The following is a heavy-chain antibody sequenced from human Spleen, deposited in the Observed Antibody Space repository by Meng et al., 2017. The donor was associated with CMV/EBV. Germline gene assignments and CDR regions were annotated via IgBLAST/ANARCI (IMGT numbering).Heavy chain of an antibody. J-gene: IGHJ4*02. CDR3: ARGLRDPAGGWGWDD. V-gene: IGHV3-72*01. Sequence: GGSLRLSCGASGFTFTAYDLIWVRQVPGKGLEWVGRTGHRADSYTTEYAASVRGRFTISRDHSKNSLFLQMNSLKTDDTAVYYCARGLRDPAGGWGWDDWGQGTLVTVSS. CDR2: TGHRADSYTT. CDR1: GFTFTAYD. D-gene: IGHD3-10*01.